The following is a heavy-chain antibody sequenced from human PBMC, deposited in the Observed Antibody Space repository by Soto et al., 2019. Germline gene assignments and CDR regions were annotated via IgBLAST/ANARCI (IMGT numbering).Heavy chain of an antibody. CDR2: MSGDGRS. J-gene: IGHJ4*02. Sequence: GGSLRLSCVGSGFTFSNSVMAWVRQAPGKGLEWLSVMSGDGRSCYAWTETGRSTIYRDNTKNTLYLQMRSLRAEDAAAYDCVKLHTSNIDSLPFTGFDFWGQGTQVTVSS. V-gene: IGHV3-23*01. D-gene: IGHD3-22*01. CDR1: GFTFSNSV. CDR3: VKLHTSNIDSLPFTGFDF.